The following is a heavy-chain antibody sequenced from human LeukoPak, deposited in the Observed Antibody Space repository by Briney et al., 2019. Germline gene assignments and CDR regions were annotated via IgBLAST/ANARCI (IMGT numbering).Heavy chain of an antibody. Sequence: SVKVSCKASGGTFSSYAISWVRQAPGQGLEWMGGIIPIFGTANYAQKFQGRVTITADESTSTAYMELSSLRSEDTAVYYYARDDNGEVVTATPTTIEYFQHWGQGTLVTVSS. J-gene: IGHJ1*01. CDR1: GGTFSSYA. V-gene: IGHV1-69*01. CDR3: ARDDNGEVVTATPTTIEYFQH. CDR2: IIPIFGTA. D-gene: IGHD2-21*02.